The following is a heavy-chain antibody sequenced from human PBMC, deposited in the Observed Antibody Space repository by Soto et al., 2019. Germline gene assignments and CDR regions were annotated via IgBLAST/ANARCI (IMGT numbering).Heavy chain of an antibody. CDR1: GDSFNDYY. CDR2: INPNSGVT. D-gene: IGHD5-12*01. CDR3: ARESGGATATLDYYYFYMDV. Sequence: QVQLVQTGAEVRKPGASVTVSCRASGDSFNDYYIHWVRQAPGQGLEWMGWINPNSGVTKYAQKFQGWVSMTRDTSIRTVNMQLSRLRSDDTDVYYCARESGGATATLDYYYFYMDVWGTGTTVTVSS. J-gene: IGHJ6*03. V-gene: IGHV1-2*04.